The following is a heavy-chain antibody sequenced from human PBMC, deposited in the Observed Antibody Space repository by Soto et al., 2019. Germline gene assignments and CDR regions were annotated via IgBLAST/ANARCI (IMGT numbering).Heavy chain of an antibody. CDR1: GFTFSSYS. D-gene: IGHD4-17*01. Sequence: PGGSLRLSCAASGFTFSSYSMNWVRQAPGKGLEWVSYISSSSSTIYYADSVKGRFTISRDNAKNSLYLQMNSLRAEDTAVYYCARGPRDYGDYVYYYYWGQGTLVTVSS. CDR2: ISSSSSTI. V-gene: IGHV3-48*01. CDR3: ARGPRDYGDYVYYYY. J-gene: IGHJ4*02.